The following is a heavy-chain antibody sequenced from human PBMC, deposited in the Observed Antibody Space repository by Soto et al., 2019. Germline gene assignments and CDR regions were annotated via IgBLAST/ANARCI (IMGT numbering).Heavy chain of an antibody. Sequence: SQTLSLTCAISGDSASSNSAAWNWIRQSPSRGLEWLGRTYYRSKWYSDYAGSVKSRITINPDASKNQFSLQLNSVTPEDTAVFYFAKSGGNRPSPGPAAGGGQETLVTVPP. J-gene: IGHJ4*02. CDR2: TYYRSKWYS. V-gene: IGHV6-1*01. D-gene: IGHD3-10*01. CDR3: AKSGGNRPSPGPAAG. CDR1: GDSASSNSAA.